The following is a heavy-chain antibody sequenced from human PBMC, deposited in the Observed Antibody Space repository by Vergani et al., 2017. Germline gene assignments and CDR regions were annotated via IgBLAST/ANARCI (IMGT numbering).Heavy chain of an antibody. J-gene: IGHJ6*02. CDR1: GFTFSSYW. Sequence: EVQLVESGGGLVQPGGSLRLSCAASGFTFSSYWMHWVRHAPGKGLVWVSRINSDGSSTSYADSVKGRFTISRDNAKNTLYLQMNSLRAEDTAVYYCERDQVRRYWSGPPTQYGMDVWGQGTTVTVSS. CDR3: ERDQVRRYWSGPPTQYGMDV. CDR2: INSDGSST. D-gene: IGHD3-3*01. V-gene: IGHV3-74*01.